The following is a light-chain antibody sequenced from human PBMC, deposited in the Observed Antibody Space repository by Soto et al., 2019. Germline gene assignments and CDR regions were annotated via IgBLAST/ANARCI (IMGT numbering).Light chain of an antibody. Sequence: DIQMTQSPSTLSASVGDRVTITCRASQGISSWLAWYQQKPGKAPKLLIYKASSLESGVPSRFSGSGSGTDFTLTVNSLQPDDFATYYCQQSYNSPVTFGQGTRLEIK. CDR2: KAS. V-gene: IGKV1-5*03. J-gene: IGKJ5*01. CDR1: QGISSW. CDR3: QQSYNSPVT.